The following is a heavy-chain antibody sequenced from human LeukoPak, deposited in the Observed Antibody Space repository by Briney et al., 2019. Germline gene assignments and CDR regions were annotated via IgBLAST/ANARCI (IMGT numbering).Heavy chain of an antibody. CDR3: ARPRHSSSYYYDSKYAFDI. Sequence: PSETLSLTCAVSGGSISSSNWWSWVRQPPGKGLEWIGEIYHSGSTNYNPSLKSRVTISVDKSKNQFSLKLSSVTAADTAVYYCARPRHSSSYYYDSKYAFDIWGQGTMVTVSS. J-gene: IGHJ3*02. CDR2: IYHSGST. V-gene: IGHV4-4*02. CDR1: GGSISSSNW. D-gene: IGHD3-22*01.